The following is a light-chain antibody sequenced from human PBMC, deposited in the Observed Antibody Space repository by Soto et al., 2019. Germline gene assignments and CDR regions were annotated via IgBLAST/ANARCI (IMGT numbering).Light chain of an antibody. CDR1: HSVGSS. CDR2: DAS. Sequence: EIVLTQSPATLSLSPGERATLSCRASHSVGSSLAWYQHKPGQAPRLLIYDASTRATGIPARFSGSGSGTDFTLTISRLEPEDFAVYYCQQRTNWPLTFGGGTKVEIK. V-gene: IGKV3-11*01. CDR3: QQRTNWPLT. J-gene: IGKJ4*01.